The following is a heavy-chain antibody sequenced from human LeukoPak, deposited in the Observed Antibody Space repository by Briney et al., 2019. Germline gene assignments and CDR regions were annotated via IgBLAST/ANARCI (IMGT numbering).Heavy chain of an antibody. CDR3: ARDLREDIVVVPAAMSSSWFDP. D-gene: IGHD2-2*01. J-gene: IGHJ5*02. CDR2: ISTSGSTI. CDR1: GFTFRDYY. V-gene: IGHV3-11*04. Sequence: GGSLRLSCAASGFTFRDYYMNWIRQAPGKGLEWVSYISTSGSTIYYADSVKGRFTISRDNAKNSLYPQMNSLRAEDTAVYYCARDLREDIVVVPAAMSSSWFDPWGQGTLVTVSS.